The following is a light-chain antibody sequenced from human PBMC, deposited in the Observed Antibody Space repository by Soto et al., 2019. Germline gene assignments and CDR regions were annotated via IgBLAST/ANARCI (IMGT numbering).Light chain of an antibody. Sequence: QSVLTQPASVSGSPGQSITISCTGTSSDVGGYNYVSWYQQHPGKAPKLMIYEVSNRPSGVSNRFSGSKSGNTASLTISGLQAEDEADYYCSSYTSSSTFPFGTGTKAPS. CDR2: EVS. J-gene: IGLJ1*01. V-gene: IGLV2-14*01. CDR1: SSDVGGYNY. CDR3: SSYTSSSTFP.